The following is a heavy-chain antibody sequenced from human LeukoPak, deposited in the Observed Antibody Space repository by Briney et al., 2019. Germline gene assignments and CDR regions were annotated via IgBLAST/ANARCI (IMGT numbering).Heavy chain of an antibody. CDR3: ALGVHDAFDI. D-gene: IGHD3-16*01. V-gene: IGHV3-53*01. J-gene: IGHJ3*02. CDR2: IYSGGST. CDR1: GFTLSDYY. Sequence: GGSLRLSCAASGFTLSDYYMDWVRQAPGKGLEWVSVIYSGGSTYYADSVKGRFTISRDNSKNTLYLQMNSLRAEDTAVYYCALGVHDAFDIWGQGTMVTVSS.